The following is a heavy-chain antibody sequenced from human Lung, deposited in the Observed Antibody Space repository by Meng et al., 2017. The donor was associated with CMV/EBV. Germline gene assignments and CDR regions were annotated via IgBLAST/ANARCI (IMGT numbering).Heavy chain of an antibody. Sequence: GESXKISXAASGFTFSSFAMHWVRQAPGKGLQWVAFIRYDGTNTYHADPVKGRFSISRDNSKNTLYLQMNSLRAEDTAVYYCAKGGYCTSSSCYMDWYFDLWXRGTLVTVSS. V-gene: IGHV3-30*02. CDR1: GFTFSSFA. J-gene: IGHJ2*01. CDR3: AKGGYCTSSSCYMDWYFDL. CDR2: IRYDGTNT. D-gene: IGHD2-2*02.